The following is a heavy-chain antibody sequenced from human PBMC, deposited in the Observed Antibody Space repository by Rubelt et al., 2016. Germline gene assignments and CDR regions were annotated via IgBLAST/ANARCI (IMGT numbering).Heavy chain of an antibody. V-gene: IGHV3-23*01. D-gene: IGHD6-6*01. CDR3: AKGSGLVDPFEN. CDR1: GFTFSSYA. J-gene: IGHJ4*02. Sequence: EVQVLESGGGWVQPGGSLRLSCAASGFTFSSYAMSWVRQAPGKGLEWVSAISGTGDTTYYADSVRGRFTISRENSKNTLYLQMDSLTTEDTAVYYCAKGSGLVDPFENWGQGTLVTVSS. CDR2: ISGTGDTT.